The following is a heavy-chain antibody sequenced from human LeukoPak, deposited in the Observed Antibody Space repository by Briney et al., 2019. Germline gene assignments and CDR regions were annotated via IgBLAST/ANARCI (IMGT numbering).Heavy chain of an antibody. CDR1: GGTFSNYY. Sequence: RPSETLSLTCAVYGGTFSNYYWTWNRQPPGEGLEWIGEVSHSGTTNYNPSLKSRVSMSLDTSKNQFSLNMGSVTPADTAVYYCARGPQTDYYDNSGYYFFDYWGRGTLVAVSS. CDR2: VSHSGTT. J-gene: IGHJ4*02. V-gene: IGHV4-34*01. D-gene: IGHD3-22*01. CDR3: ARGPQTDYYDNSGYYFFDY.